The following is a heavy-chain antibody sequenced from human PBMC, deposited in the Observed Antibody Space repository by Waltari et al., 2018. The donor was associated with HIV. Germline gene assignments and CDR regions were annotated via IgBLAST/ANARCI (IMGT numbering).Heavy chain of an antibody. D-gene: IGHD2-15*01. Sequence: EVQLVESGGGLVKPGGSLRLSCAASGFSFSSYSVSWVRQAPGKGLEWVSSIDSGNRYRNYADSVRGRFTISRDNAKNSLFLQLNSLRVEDTAFYYCARFDGGGSGVYHWGQGTLVTVSS. CDR2: IDSGNRYR. CDR1: GFSFSSYS. V-gene: IGHV3-21*01. CDR3: ARFDGGGSGVYH. J-gene: IGHJ5*02.